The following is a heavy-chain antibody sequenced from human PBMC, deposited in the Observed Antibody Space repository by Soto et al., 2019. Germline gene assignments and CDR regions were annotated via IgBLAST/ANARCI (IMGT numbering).Heavy chain of an antibody. V-gene: IGHV1-2*04. CDR1: GYTFTGYY. CDR3: ARVDCSSTSCLFDY. CDR2: INPNSGGT. J-gene: IGHJ4*02. Sequence: ASVKVSCKASGYTFTGYYMHWVRQAPGQGLEWMGWINPNSGGTNYAQKFQGWVTMTRDTSISTAYMELSRLRSDDTAVYYCARVDCSSTSCLFDYWGQGTLVTVSS. D-gene: IGHD2-2*01.